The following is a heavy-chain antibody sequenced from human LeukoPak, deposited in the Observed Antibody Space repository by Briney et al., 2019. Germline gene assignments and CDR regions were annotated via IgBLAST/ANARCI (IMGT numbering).Heavy chain of an antibody. CDR3: ARVGSIAAAGTPDY. D-gene: IGHD6-13*01. V-gene: IGHV3-7*03. CDR2: INQDGSEK. J-gene: IGHJ4*02. Sequence: GGSLRLSCAVSGFTFSDYWMTWVRQAPGKGLEWVANINQDGSEKYYVDSVKGRFTISRDNAKNSLYLQMNSLRAEDTAVYYCARVGSIAAAGTPDYWGQGTLVTVSS. CDR1: GFTFSDYW.